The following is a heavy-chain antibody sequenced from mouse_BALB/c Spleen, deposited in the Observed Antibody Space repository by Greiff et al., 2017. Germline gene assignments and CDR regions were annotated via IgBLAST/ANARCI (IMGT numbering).Heavy chain of an antibody. V-gene: IGHV1-67*01. J-gene: IGHJ4*01. Sequence: QVHVKQSGPELVRPGESVKISCKGSGYTFTDYAMHWVKQSHAKSLEWIGVISIYYDNTNYNQKFKGKATMTVDKSSSTAYMELARLTSEDSAIYYCARSYAMDYWGQGTSVTVSS. CDR2: ISIYYDNT. CDR3: ARSYAMDY. CDR1: GYTFTDYA.